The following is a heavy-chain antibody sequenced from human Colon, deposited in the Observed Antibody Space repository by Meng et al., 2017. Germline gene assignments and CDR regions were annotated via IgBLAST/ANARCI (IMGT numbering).Heavy chain of an antibody. D-gene: IGHD4-11*01. Sequence: QAQLVQSGSEVKNPGSSVKVSCKASGGSFSNNVTHWVRQAPGQGLEWMGRFIPILNRADSAQKFHGRVTFSVDTSTHTAYMELGGLTSEDTAFYYCASTTLTTGGLDNWGQGTLVTVSS. CDR1: GGSFSNNV. CDR2: FIPILNRA. CDR3: ASTTLTTGGLDN. J-gene: IGHJ4*02. V-gene: IGHV1-69*04.